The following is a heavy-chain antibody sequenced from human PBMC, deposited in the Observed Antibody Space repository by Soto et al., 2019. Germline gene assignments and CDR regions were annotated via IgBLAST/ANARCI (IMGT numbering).Heavy chain of an antibody. CDR2: IKSKTNGGTT. Sequence: GGSLRLSCAASGFTFSDAWINWVRQAPGKGLEWVGRIKSKTNGGTTDFAASVRGRFAISRDDSRSMVYLQMSSLKTEDTGTYYCTTYSDMTVIVVSFDHWGQGTPVTVAS. D-gene: IGHD3-9*01. CDR1: GFTFSDAW. J-gene: IGHJ4*01. CDR3: TTYSDMTVIVVSFDH. V-gene: IGHV3-15*07.